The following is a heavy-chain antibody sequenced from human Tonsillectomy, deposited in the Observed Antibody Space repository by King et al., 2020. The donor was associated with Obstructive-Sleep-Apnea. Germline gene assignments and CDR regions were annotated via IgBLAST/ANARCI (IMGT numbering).Heavy chain of an antibody. CDR1: GFTFDDYA. CDR2: LSWNSGSL. Sequence: VQLVESGGGLVQPGRSLTLSCAVSGFTFDDYAMHWVRQAPGKGLEWVSGLSWNSGSLAYADSVKGRFTISRDNAKNSLYLQMNSLRSEDTAFYYCAKDGTTSVVVSNWYFDLWGRGTLVTVSS. J-gene: IGHJ2*01. V-gene: IGHV3-9*01. CDR3: AKDGTTSVVVSNWYFDL. D-gene: IGHD4-23*01.